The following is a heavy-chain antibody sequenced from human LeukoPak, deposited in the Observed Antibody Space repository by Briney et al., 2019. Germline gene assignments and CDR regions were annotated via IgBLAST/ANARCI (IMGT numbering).Heavy chain of an antibody. CDR1: GFTFSSYG. V-gene: IGHV3-30*03. D-gene: IGHD3-10*01. CDR3: ARDKFRGYFDY. J-gene: IGHJ4*02. Sequence: PGGSLRLSCAASGFTFSSYGMHWVRQAPGKGLEWVAVISYDGSNKYYADSVKGRFTISRDNSKNTLYLQMNSLRAEDTAVYYCARDKFRGYFDYWGQGTLVTVSS. CDR2: ISYDGSNK.